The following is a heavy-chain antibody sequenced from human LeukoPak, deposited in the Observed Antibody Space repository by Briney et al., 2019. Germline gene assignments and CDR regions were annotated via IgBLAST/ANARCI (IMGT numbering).Heavy chain of an antibody. D-gene: IGHD2-2*01. CDR1: GFTFSDYY. Sequence: GGSLRLSCAASGFTFSDYYMSWIRQAPGKGLEWVSYISSSGSTIYYADSVKGRFTISRDNAKNSQYLQMNSLRAEDTAVYYCARVPAAILYYFDYWGQGTLVTVSS. V-gene: IGHV3-11*04. CDR2: ISSSGSTI. CDR3: ARVPAAILYYFDY. J-gene: IGHJ4*02.